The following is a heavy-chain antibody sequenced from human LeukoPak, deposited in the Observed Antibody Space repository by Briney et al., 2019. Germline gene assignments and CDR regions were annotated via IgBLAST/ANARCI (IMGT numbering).Heavy chain of an antibody. CDR1: GFTFSSYE. CDR3: ARLYSSGGY. V-gene: IGHV3-48*03. J-gene: IGHJ4*02. D-gene: IGHD3-22*01. Sequence: GGSLRLSCAASGFTFSSYEMNWVRQAPGKGLEWVSYISSSGSTIYYADSVKGRFTISRDNAKNSLYLQMNSLRPEDTAVYYCARLYSSGGYWGQGTLVTVSS. CDR2: ISSSGSTI.